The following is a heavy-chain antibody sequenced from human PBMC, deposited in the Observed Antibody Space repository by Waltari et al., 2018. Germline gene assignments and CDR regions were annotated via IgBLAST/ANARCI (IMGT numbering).Heavy chain of an antibody. CDR3: AREEVQSSGYARIYYFDY. V-gene: IGHV1-69*01. CDR1: GGTFSSYA. CDR2: IIPICGTA. J-gene: IGHJ4*02. D-gene: IGHD3-22*01. Sequence: QVQLVQSGAEVKKPGSSVKVSCKASGGTFSSYATSWVRQSPGQGLEWMGGIIPICGTANYAQKFQGRVTITADESTSTAYMELSSLRSEDTAVYYCAREEVQSSGYARIYYFDYWGQGTLVTVSS.